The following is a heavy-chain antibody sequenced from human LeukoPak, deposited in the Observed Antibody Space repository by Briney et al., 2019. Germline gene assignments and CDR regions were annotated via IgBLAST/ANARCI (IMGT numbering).Heavy chain of an antibody. J-gene: IGHJ6*03. D-gene: IGHD4-17*01. V-gene: IGHV1-18*04. Sequence: ASVKVSCKASGYSFTSHYMHWVRQAPGQGLEWMGWISAYNGNTNYAQKLQGRVTMTTDTSTSTAYMELRSLRSDDTAVYYCARDLLYGDYVSADYYYYYMDVWGKGTTVTISS. CDR3: ARDLLYGDYVSADYYYYYMDV. CDR1: GYSFTSHY. CDR2: ISAYNGNT.